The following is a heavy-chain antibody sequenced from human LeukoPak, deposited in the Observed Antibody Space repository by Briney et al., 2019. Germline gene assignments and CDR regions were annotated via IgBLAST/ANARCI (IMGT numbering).Heavy chain of an antibody. D-gene: IGHD2-2*01. CDR1: GLSFRNFW. CDR2: IREDGSDT. CDR3: ATQAYALFDH. V-gene: IGHV3-7*03. J-gene: IGHJ4*02. Sequence: GGSLRLSCVASGLSFRNFWMSWVRQAPGKGLEWVANIREDGSDTYYADSVKGRFTISRDNAKNSLYLQVSSLRPEDTAVYYCATQAYALFDHWGQGTLVTVSS.